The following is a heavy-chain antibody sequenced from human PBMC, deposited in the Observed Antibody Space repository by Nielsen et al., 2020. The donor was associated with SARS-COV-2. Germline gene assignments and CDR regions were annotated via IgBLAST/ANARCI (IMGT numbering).Heavy chain of an antibody. CDR1: GFTFSHYA. J-gene: IGHJ4*02. CDR3: TRVYYYGSGSLDY. CDR2: ISYDGSNK. Sequence: GESLKISCVASGFTFSHYAIHWVRQAPGMGLEWVAIISYDGSNKYYADSVKGRFTISRDDSKNTLYLQMNSLRPEDTAVYYCTRVYYYGSGSLDYWGQGTLVTVSS. V-gene: IGHV3-30*04. D-gene: IGHD3-10*01.